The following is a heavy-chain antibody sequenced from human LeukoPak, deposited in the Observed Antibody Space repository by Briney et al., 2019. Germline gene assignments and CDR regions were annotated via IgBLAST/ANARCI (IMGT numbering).Heavy chain of an antibody. D-gene: IGHD3-22*01. J-gene: IGHJ6*02. Sequence: ASVKVSCKASGYTFTSYAMHWVRQAPGQRLEWMGWTNAGNGNTKYSQKFQGRVTITRDTSASTAYMELSSLRSEDTAVYYCARVTYYYDSSGYPYYYYYGMDVWGQGTTVTVSS. CDR3: ARVTYYYDSSGYPYYYYYGMDV. CDR2: TNAGNGNT. V-gene: IGHV1-3*01. CDR1: GYTFTSYA.